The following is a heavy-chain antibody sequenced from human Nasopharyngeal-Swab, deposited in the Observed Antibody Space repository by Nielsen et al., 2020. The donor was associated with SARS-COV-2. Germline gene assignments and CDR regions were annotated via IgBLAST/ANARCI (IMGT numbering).Heavy chain of an antibody. J-gene: IGHJ4*02. CDR2: IHRGGTT. V-gene: IGHV4-4*02. CDR3: ANVRVASAGTFDF. D-gene: IGHD6-13*01. Sequence: WIRQPPGKGPEWIGEIHRGGTTNYNPSLESRVTISLDKSKNRFSLRLNSVTAADTAVYYCANVRVASAGTFDFWGLGTLVTVSS.